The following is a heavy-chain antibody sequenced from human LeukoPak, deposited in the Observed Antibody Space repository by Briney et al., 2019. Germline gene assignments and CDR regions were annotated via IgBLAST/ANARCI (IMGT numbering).Heavy chain of an antibody. CDR3: ARGSGSGSYYNSFTYYGMDV. V-gene: IGHV1-2*02. J-gene: IGHJ6*02. D-gene: IGHD3-10*01. CDR2: INPNSGGT. CDR1: GYTFTGYC. Sequence: ASVKVSCKASGYTFTGYCMHWVRQAPGQGLEWMGWINPNSGGTNYAQKFQGRVTMTRDTSISTDYMELSRLRSDDTAVYYCARGSGSGSYYNSFTYYGMDVWGQGTTVTVSS.